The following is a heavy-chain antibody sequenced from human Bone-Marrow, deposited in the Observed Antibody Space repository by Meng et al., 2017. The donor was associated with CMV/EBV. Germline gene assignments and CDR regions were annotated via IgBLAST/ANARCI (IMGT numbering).Heavy chain of an antibody. D-gene: IGHD3-3*01. J-gene: IGHJ6*02. CDR1: GFTFSSYW. V-gene: IGHV3-74*01. Sequence: GESLKISCAASGFTFSSYWMHWVRQAPGKGLVWVSRINSDGSSTSYADSVKGRFTISRDNAKNTLYLQMNSLRAEDTAVYYCARESAYYDFWSGYYYYYGMDVWGQGTTVTVSS. CDR3: ARESAYYDFWSGYYYYYGMDV. CDR2: INSDGSST.